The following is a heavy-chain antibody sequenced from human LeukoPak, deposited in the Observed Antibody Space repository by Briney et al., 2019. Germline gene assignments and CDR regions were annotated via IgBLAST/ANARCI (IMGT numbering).Heavy chain of an antibody. V-gene: IGHV3-23*01. J-gene: IGHJ4*02. D-gene: IGHD3-22*01. CDR2: ISGTGGSA. Sequence: GGSLRLSCAASGFTFSSYSMNWVRQAPGKGLEWVSAISGTGGSAWYADSVKGRVTISRDNSKNTLYLQMNSLRAEDTAVYYCAKDSYDSSGSRYDYWGQGTLVTVSS. CDR1: GFTFSSYS. CDR3: AKDSYDSSGSRYDY.